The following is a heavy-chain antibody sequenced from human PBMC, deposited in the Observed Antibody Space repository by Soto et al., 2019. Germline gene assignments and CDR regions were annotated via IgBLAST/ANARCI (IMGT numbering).Heavy chain of an antibody. V-gene: IGHV1-46*01. CDR2: INPSGGST. CDR1: GYTFTTYY. J-gene: IGHJ4*02. CDR3: ARITVTYYDY. D-gene: IGHD4-17*01. Sequence: ASVKVSCKASGYTFTTYYIHWVRQAPGQGLEWMGIINPSGGSTNYAQKFQGRVTMTRDTSTSTVYMELSSLRSEDTAVYYCARITVTYYDYWGQGTLVTVSS.